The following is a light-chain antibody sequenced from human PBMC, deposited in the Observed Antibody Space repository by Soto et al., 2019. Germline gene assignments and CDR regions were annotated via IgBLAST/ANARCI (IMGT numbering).Light chain of an antibody. J-gene: IGKJ2*01. CDR1: QTIYTW. V-gene: IGKV1-5*03. Sequence: DIQMTQSPSTLSASVGDRVTITCRASQTIYTWLVWYQQKPGKAPKLLMHKASSLESGVPSRFSGSGSGSEFTLTISSLQPDDFATYYCQQYNSYPFTFGQGTKLEIK. CDR2: KAS. CDR3: QQYNSYPFT.